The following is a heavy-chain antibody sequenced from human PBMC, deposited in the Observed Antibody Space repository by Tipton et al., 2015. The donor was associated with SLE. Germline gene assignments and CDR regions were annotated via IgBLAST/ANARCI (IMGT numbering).Heavy chain of an antibody. D-gene: IGHD2-21*01. Sequence: SLRLSCAASGFTFSSYWMHWVRQAPGKGLVWVSRINSDESSTSYADSVKGRFTISRDNAKNSLFLQMNSLRAEDTAVYYCARNCGGDCSGYYGMDVWGQGTTVTVSS. V-gene: IGHV3-74*01. CDR1: GFTFSSYW. CDR3: ARNCGGDCSGYYGMDV. CDR2: INSDESST. J-gene: IGHJ6*02.